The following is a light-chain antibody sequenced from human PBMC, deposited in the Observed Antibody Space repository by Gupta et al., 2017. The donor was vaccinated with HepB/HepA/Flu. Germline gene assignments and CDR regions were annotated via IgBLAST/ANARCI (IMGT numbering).Light chain of an antibody. CDR2: HDA. Sequence: SSGLAQPTSLSVSPGQTASITCSGDKLGDKYTSWYQQRPGQSPVRVIYHDAQRPSGIPARVLCYRAGNKGTRQIRGAQTVEEADDYWRESDAHTSSWVFGPGTKLTVL. V-gene: IGLV3-1*01. J-gene: IGLJ3*02. CDR1: KLGDKY. CDR3: RESDAHTSSWV.